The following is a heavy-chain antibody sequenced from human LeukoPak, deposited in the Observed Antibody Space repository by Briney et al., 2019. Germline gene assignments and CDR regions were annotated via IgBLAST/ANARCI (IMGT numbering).Heavy chain of an antibody. CDR3: ARLHAYYYDSSGSQPSGYAFDI. V-gene: IGHV5-51*01. D-gene: IGHD3-22*01. Sequence: GESLKISCKGSGYSFTSYWIGWVRQMPGKGLEWMGITYPGDSDTRYSPSFQGQVTISADKSISTAYLQWSSLKASDTAMYYCARLHAYYYDSSGSQPSGYAFDIWGQGTMVTVSS. CDR1: GYSFTSYW. CDR2: TYPGDSDT. J-gene: IGHJ3*02.